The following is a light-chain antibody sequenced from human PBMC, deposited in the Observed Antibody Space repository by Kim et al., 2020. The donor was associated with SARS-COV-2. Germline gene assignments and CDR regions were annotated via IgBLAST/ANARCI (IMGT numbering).Light chain of an antibody. Sequence: GSPGERATLSCRASESVGSNLAWYQQKPGQPPRLLIYAASTRATGIPGTFSGRGSGTDFTLTISSLQSEDCAIYFCQQYNDWLVTFGGGTKVDIK. V-gene: IGKV3-15*01. CDR3: QQYNDWLVT. CDR1: ESVGSN. J-gene: IGKJ4*01. CDR2: AAS.